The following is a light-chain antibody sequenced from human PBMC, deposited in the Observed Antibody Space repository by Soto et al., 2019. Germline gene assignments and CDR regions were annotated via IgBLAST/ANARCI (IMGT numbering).Light chain of an antibody. CDR1: QSVSSSY. CDR3: QQYGSSPRT. V-gene: IGKV3-20*01. J-gene: IGKJ1*01. Sequence: EIMLTQSPGTLSLSPGERATLSCRASQSVSSSYLAWYQQKPGQAPRLFIYGASSRATGIPDRFSGSGSGTDFTLTISRLEPEDFAVYYCQQYGSSPRTFGQGTKVEIK. CDR2: GAS.